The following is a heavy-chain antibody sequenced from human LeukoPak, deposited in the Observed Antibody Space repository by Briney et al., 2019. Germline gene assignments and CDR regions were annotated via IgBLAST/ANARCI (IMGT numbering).Heavy chain of an antibody. J-gene: IGHJ5*02. CDR3: ARGYDSTNWFDP. V-gene: IGHV3-74*01. D-gene: IGHD1-1*01. CDR1: GFTFSSYW. CDR2: INSDGSST. Sequence: PGGSLRLSCAASGFTFSSYWMHWVRQAPGKGLVWVSRINSDGSSTSYADSVKGRFTISRDNSKNTLYLQMNSLRAEDTAVYYCARGYDSTNWFDPWGQGTLVTVSS.